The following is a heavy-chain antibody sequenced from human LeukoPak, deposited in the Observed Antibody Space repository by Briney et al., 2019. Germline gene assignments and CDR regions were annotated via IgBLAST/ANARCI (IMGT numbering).Heavy chain of an antibody. Sequence: SETLSLTCAVYGRSFSGYYWSWIRQPPGKGLEWIGEINHSGSTNYSPSLKSRVTISVDTSKNQFSLKLSSVTAADTAVYYCARARWRGYSYGSTYFDYWGQGTLVTVSS. J-gene: IGHJ4*02. CDR2: INHSGST. CDR3: ARARWRGYSYGSTYFDY. V-gene: IGHV4-34*01. D-gene: IGHD5-18*01. CDR1: GRSFSGYY.